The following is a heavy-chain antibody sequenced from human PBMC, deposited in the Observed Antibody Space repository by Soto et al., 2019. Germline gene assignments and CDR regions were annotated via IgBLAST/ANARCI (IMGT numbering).Heavy chain of an antibody. V-gene: IGHV3-7*01. Sequence: EEQLVESGGGLVQPGGSLRLSCAGSGFTFRNYWMGWVRQAPGKRLEWVANIKQDGSERYYADSVKGSFTISRDNAKNSLYLQMSSLGADDTAVYYCVRENYFDYWGQGILVIVSS. CDR3: VRENYFDY. J-gene: IGHJ4*02. CDR1: GFTFRNYW. CDR2: IKQDGSER.